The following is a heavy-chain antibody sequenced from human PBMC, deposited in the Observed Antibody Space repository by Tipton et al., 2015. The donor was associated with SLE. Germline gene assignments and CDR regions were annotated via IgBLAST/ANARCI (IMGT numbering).Heavy chain of an antibody. CDR1: GFTFTSYA. D-gene: IGHD3-3*01. Sequence: GSLRLSCAGSGFTFTSYAMSWVRQAPGKGLEWVSGISGSGSSRDYAESVKGRFTISRDTFTVYLQMNSLRPEDTAVYYCAKDTRFRPTYLDYWGQGMLVTVSS. CDR3: AKDTRFRPTYLDY. CDR2: ISGSGSSR. V-gene: IGHV3-23*01. J-gene: IGHJ4*02.